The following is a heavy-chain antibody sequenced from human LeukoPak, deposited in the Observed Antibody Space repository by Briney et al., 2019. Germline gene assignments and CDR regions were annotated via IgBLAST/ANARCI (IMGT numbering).Heavy chain of an antibody. D-gene: IGHD6-19*01. CDR3: ARTSESGWREFDY. J-gene: IGHJ4*02. V-gene: IGHV1-18*01. CDR2: ISGHNENT. CDR1: GYTFTSYG. Sequence: ASVKVSCKASGYTFTSYGISWVRQAPGQGLEWMGWISGHNENTNYAQKFQGRVTMTTDTSTSTAYVELRSLRSGDTAVYYCARTSESGWREFDYWGQGTLVTVSS.